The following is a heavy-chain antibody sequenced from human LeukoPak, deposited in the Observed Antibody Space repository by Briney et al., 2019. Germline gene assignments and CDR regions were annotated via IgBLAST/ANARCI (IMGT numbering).Heavy chain of an antibody. D-gene: IGHD1-26*01. CDR3: AKEGEAWELQGYFDY. V-gene: IGHV3-30*18. CDR1: GFTFSSYG. Sequence: GGSLRLSCAASGFTFSSYGMHWVRQAPGKGLEWVAVISYDGSNKYYADSVKGRLTISRDNSKNTLYLQMNSLRAEDTAVYYCAKEGEAWELQGYFDYWGQGTLVTVSS. CDR2: ISYDGSNK. J-gene: IGHJ4*02.